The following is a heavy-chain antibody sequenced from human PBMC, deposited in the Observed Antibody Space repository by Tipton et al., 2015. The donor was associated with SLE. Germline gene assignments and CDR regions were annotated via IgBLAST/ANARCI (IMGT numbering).Heavy chain of an antibody. J-gene: IGHJ4*02. D-gene: IGHD6-25*01. CDR1: GGAIRTSTFY. V-gene: IGHV4-39*01. CDR3: ARQDLGRAATLTFDI. CDR2: VFVTGYT. Sequence: TLSLTCHVAGGAIRTSTFYWAWILQPPGKRPARIGSVFVTGYTAYNPSLECRMSISVDTSNNEFSLKLSSVTAADTAVYFCARQDLGRAATLTFDIWGLGTLVTVSS.